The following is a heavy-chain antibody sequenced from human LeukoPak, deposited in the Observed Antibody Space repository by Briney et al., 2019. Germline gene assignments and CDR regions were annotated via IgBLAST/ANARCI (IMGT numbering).Heavy chain of an antibody. J-gene: IGHJ5*02. CDR1: GFTLSFYR. V-gene: IGHV3-48*01. CDR2: ISSSGSAT. D-gene: IGHD1-7*01. Sequence: GGSLRLSCAASGFTLSFYRVNWVRQAPGKGLEWVSHISSSGSATYYAVSVKGRFTISRDNSKNTLYLEMNSLRAEDTAVYYCAKDRGTVFLNYFDPWGQGTPVTVSS. CDR3: AKDRGTVFLNYFDP.